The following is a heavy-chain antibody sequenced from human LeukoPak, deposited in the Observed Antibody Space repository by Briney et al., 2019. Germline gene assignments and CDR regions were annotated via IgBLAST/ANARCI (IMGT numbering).Heavy chain of an antibody. Sequence: SETLSLTCAVYGGSFIGYYWSWIRQPPAKGLEWIGEINHSGSSDYNPSLKSRVPISVHTSKYHYSLKLRSVTAADTAVYYCAMPTVTTGRSSFDIWAQGTMVTVSS. V-gene: IGHV4-34*01. J-gene: IGHJ3*02. D-gene: IGHD4-17*01. CDR3: AMPTVTTGRSSFDI. CDR1: GGSFIGYY. CDR2: INHSGSS.